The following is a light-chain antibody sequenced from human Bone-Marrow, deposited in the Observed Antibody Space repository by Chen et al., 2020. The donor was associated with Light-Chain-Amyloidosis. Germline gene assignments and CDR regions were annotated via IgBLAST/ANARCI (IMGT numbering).Light chain of an antibody. Sequence: DIVMVQPPATLSVSPGERATLSCRASQSVSSNLAWYQQKPGQAPRLLIYGAAIRATGIPARFSGSGSGTEFTLTISSLQSEDFAVYYCQQYNNWPPLTFGGGTKVEIK. CDR1: QSVSSN. J-gene: IGKJ4*01. CDR2: GAA. CDR3: QQYNNWPPLT. V-gene: IGKV3-15*01.